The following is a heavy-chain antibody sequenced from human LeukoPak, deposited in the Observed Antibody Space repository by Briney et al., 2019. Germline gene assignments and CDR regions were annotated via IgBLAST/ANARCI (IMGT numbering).Heavy chain of an antibody. CDR2: IYYSGST. Sequence: SETLSLTCTVSGGSISSSSDYWGWIRQPPGKGLEWIGSIYYSGSTYYSPSLKSRITISVDTSRNQFSLKLNSVSAADTAVYYCARLVEEDAFDIWGQGTMVTVSS. V-gene: IGHV4-39*01. J-gene: IGHJ3*02. CDR1: GGSISSSSDY. CDR3: ARLVEEDAFDI.